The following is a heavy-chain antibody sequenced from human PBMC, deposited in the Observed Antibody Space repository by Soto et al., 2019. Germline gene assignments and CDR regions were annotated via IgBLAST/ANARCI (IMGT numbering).Heavy chain of an antibody. CDR1: GGPISSGDYY. CDR2: IYYSGST. J-gene: IGHJ6*02. CDR3: ASETGTRYYYYGMDV. V-gene: IGHV4-30-4*01. D-gene: IGHD1-1*01. Sequence: SETLSLTCTVSGGPISSGDYYWSWIRQPPGKGLEWIGYIYYSGSTYYNPSLKSRVTISVDTSKNQFSLKLSSVTAADTAVYYCASETGTRYYYYGMDVWGQGTTVTVSS.